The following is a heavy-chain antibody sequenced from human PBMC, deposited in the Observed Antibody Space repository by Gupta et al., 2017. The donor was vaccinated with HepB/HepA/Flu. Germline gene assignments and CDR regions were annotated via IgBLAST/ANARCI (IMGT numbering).Heavy chain of an antibody. J-gene: IGHJ6*02. CDR2: IYSGGST. CDR3: AREYLSPRARTWYYYGMDV. Sequence: EVQLVESGGGLVQPGGSLRLSCAASGFTVSSNYMSWVRQAPGKGLEWVSVIYSGGSTYYADSVKGRFTISRDNSKNTLYLQMNSLRAEDTAVYYCAREYLSPRARTWYYYGMDVWGQGTTVTVSS. D-gene: IGHD5/OR15-5a*01. V-gene: IGHV3-66*01. CDR1: GFTVSSNY.